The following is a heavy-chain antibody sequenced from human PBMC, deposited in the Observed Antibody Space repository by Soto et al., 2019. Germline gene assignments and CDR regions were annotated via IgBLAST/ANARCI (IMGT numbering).Heavy chain of an antibody. Sequence: GGSLRLSCAASGFTSSSYGMHWVRQAPGKGLEWVAVISYDGSNKYYADSVKGRFTISRDNSKNTLYLQMNSLRAEDTAVYYCAKPIAAAGLWGMDVWGQGTTVTVSS. V-gene: IGHV3-30*18. CDR2: ISYDGSNK. D-gene: IGHD6-13*01. J-gene: IGHJ6*02. CDR1: GFTSSSYG. CDR3: AKPIAAAGLWGMDV.